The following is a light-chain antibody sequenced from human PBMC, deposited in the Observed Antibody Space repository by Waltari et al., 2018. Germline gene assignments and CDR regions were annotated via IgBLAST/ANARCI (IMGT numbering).Light chain of an antibody. Sequence: QSVLTQPPSASGTPGQRVSISCSGSSSNIEGNYVYWYQQLPGTAPKLPIYRNYQRASGVPDRFSGSKSGTSASLAISGLRSEDEGDYFCAAWDNSLGGLVVFGGGTKLTVL. CDR3: AAWDNSLGGLVV. J-gene: IGLJ2*01. CDR1: SSNIEGNY. V-gene: IGLV1-47*01. CDR2: RNY.